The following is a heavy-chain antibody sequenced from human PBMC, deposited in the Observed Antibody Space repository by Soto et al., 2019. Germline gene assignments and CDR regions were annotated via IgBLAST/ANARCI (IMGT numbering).Heavy chain of an antibody. CDR3: ARVSSSSIVRGVIDY. J-gene: IGHJ4*02. D-gene: IGHD3-10*01. CDR2: ISHSGST. CDR1: GGSFSGYY. V-gene: IGHV4-34*01. Sequence: QVQLQQWGAGLLKPSETLSLTCAVYGGSFSGYYWSWIRQPPGKGLEWIGEISHSGSTNYNPSLKSRVTISVDTSKNQFSLKLSSVTAADTAVYYCARVSSSSIVRGVIDYWGQGTLVTVSS.